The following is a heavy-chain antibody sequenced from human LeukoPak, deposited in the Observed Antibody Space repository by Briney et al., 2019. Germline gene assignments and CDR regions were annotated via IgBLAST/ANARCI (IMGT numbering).Heavy chain of an antibody. Sequence: GASVKVSCKASGYTFTSYGISWVRQAPGQGLEWMGWISAYNGNTNYAQKLQGRVTMTTDTSTSTAYMELRSLRSDDTAVYYCARDVTQQLDDAFDIWGQGTMVTVSS. CDR3: ARDVTQQLDDAFDI. CDR2: ISAYNGNT. CDR1: GYTFTSYG. D-gene: IGHD6-6*01. J-gene: IGHJ3*02. V-gene: IGHV1-18*01.